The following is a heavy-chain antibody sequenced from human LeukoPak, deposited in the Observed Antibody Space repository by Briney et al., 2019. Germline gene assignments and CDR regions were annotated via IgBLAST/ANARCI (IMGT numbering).Heavy chain of an antibody. Sequence: ASVKVSCKASGYTFTDYYMHWVRQAPEQGLEWMGWINPTSGGTKYAQKFQGRVTMTRDTSISTAYMELSSLRSDDTAVYYCARERWVTTDFWGQGTLVTVSS. CDR2: INPTSGGT. J-gene: IGHJ4*02. CDR3: ARERWVTTDF. CDR1: GYTFTDYY. V-gene: IGHV1-2*02. D-gene: IGHD4-17*01.